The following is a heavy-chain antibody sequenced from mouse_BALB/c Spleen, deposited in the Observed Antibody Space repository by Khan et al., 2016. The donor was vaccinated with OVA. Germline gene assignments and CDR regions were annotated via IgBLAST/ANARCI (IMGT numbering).Heavy chain of an antibody. V-gene: IGHV1-9*01. CDR3: ARWGPYGNYGAY. Sequence: QVQLKESGVELMKPGASVKISCKATGYTFRSYWIQWVKQRPGHGLEWIGEILPGTGTTNYSERFKDTATFTADTSSNTAYMQLSSLTSEDSAVYYCARWGPYGNYGAYWGQGTLVTVSA. CDR1: GYTFRSYW. D-gene: IGHD2-1*01. CDR2: ILPGTGTT. J-gene: IGHJ3*01.